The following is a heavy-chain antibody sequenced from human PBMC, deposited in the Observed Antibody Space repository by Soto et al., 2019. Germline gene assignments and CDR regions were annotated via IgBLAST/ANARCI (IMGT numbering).Heavy chain of an antibody. CDR3: ARMRGLGEISPYLDY. D-gene: IGHD3-16*01. CDR1: GGSISDYQ. V-gene: IGHV4-59*01. J-gene: IGHJ4*02. CDR2: IYYSGRP. Sequence: QVQLQESGPGLVKPSETLSLTCSISGGSISDYQWNWIRQPPGEGLEWIGYIYYSGRPNYNPSLKSRLTISLVTSTRQFFLRLRSVTAADTAVYYCARMRGLGEISPYLDYWGQGALVTVSS.